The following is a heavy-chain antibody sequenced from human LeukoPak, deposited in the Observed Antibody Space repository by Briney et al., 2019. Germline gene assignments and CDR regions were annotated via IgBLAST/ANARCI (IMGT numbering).Heavy chain of an antibody. J-gene: IGHJ2*01. Sequence: GGSLRLSCAASGFTFFSYPMNWVRQAPGKGLGWVSAISGSGGSTYYADSVKGRLTISRDNPKHTLYLQMNSLRAEDTAVYYCARDGEPRLDWYFDLWGRGTLVTVSS. CDR1: GFTFFSYP. D-gene: IGHD2-21*01. CDR2: ISGSGGST. CDR3: ARDGEPRLDWYFDL. V-gene: IGHV3-23*01.